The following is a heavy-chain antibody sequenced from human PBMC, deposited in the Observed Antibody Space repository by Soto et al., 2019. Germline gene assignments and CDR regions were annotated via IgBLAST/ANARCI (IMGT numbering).Heavy chain of an antibody. D-gene: IGHD2-21*02. V-gene: IGHV4-59*01. CDR3: ARVGYCGGDCSFPDY. J-gene: IGHJ4*02. CDR1: GGSISSYF. Sequence: SETLSLTCTVSGGSISSYFWSWTRQPPGKGLEWIGYIYYSGSTNYNPSLKGRVTISVDTSKNQLSLKLSSVTAADTAVYYCARVGYCGGDCSFPDYWGQGTLVTVSS. CDR2: IYYSGST.